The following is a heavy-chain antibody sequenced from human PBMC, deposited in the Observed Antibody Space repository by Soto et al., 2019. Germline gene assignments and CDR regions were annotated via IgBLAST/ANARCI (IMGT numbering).Heavy chain of an antibody. CDR1: GYTFTGYY. J-gene: IGHJ5*02. CDR3: ARANGYYYDSSGYYYYAFDP. V-gene: IGHV1-2*02. D-gene: IGHD3-22*01. CDR2: INPNSGGT. Sequence: SVKVSCKASGYTFTGYYMHWVRQAPGQGLEWMGWINPNSGGTNYAQKFQGRVTMTRDTSISTAYMELSRLRSDDTAVYYCARANGYYYDSSGYYYYAFDPWGQGTLVTVSS.